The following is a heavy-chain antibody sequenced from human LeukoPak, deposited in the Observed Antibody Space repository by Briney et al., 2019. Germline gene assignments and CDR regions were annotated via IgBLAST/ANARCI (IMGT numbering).Heavy chain of an antibody. J-gene: IGHJ6*03. D-gene: IGHD2-21*02. CDR2: INHSGST. CDR1: GGSFSGYY. V-gene: IGHV4-34*01. Sequence: SETLSLTCAVYGGSFSGYYWSWIHQPPGKGLEWIGEINHSGSTNYNPSLKSRVTISVDTSKNQFSLKLSSVTAADTAVYYCARDHCGGDCDYYYMDVWGKGTTVTVSS. CDR3: ARDHCGGDCDYYYMDV.